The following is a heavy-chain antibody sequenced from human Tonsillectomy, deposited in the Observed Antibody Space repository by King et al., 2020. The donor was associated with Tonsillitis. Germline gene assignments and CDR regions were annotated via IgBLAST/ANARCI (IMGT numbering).Heavy chain of an antibody. CDR1: EFTFSHYW. CDR3: VSFWVPEMATIVNY. D-gene: IGHD5-24*01. J-gene: IGHJ4*02. CDR2: IKQDGSEI. V-gene: IGHV3-7*01. Sequence: VQLVESGGGLVQPGGSLRLSCAASEFTFSHYWMNWVRQAPGKGLEWVAIIKQDGSEIYYMDSVKGRFTISRDNAKNSVYLQMNSLRAEDTAVYYCVSFWVPEMATIVNYWGQGTLFTVSS.